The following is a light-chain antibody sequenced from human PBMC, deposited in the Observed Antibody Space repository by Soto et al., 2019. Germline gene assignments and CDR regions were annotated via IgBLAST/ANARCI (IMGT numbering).Light chain of an antibody. CDR1: QSIGSSF. Sequence: ELVLTQSPGTLSLSPGERATLSCRASQSIGSSFLGWYQQKPGQAPRLLIFETSSRATGVPDRFSGSGSGTDFTLTINRLEPEDFAVYYCQQYGNSPRTLGPGTKVDIK. CDR2: ETS. CDR3: QQYGNSPRT. J-gene: IGKJ1*01. V-gene: IGKV3-20*01.